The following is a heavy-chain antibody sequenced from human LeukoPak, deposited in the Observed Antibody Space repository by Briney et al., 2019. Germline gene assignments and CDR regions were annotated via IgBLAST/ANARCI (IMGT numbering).Heavy chain of an antibody. Sequence: GGSLRLSCAASGFTFSSYGMHWVRQAPGKGLEWVAVIWYDGSNKYYADSVKGRFTISRDNSKNTLYLQMNSLRAEDTAVYYCARGHCSSTSCYFDYWGQGTLVTVSS. CDR3: ARGHCSSTSCYFDY. CDR2: IWYDGSNK. D-gene: IGHD2-2*01. CDR1: GFTFSSYG. J-gene: IGHJ4*02. V-gene: IGHV3-33*01.